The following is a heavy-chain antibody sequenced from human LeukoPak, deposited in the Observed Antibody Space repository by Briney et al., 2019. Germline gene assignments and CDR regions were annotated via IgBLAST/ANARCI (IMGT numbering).Heavy chain of an antibody. Sequence: SGPALVKPTQTLTLTCTFSGFSLTTSGVGVGWIRQPPGKALEWLALIYWDDDKFYSPSLTRRLAITKDTSKNQVVLIMTNMDAVDTATYYCAHRRLGANWNYVWFDPWGQGTLVTVSS. V-gene: IGHV2-5*02. CDR3: AHRRLGANWNYVWFDP. CDR2: IYWDDDK. CDR1: GFSLTTSGVG. D-gene: IGHD1-7*01. J-gene: IGHJ5*02.